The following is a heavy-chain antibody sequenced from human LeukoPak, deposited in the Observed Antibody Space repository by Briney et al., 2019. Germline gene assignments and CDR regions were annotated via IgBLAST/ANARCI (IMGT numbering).Heavy chain of an antibody. Sequence: GESLKISCKGSGYSFTNYWIGWVRQMPGKGLEWMGTIYPGDSDTRYSPSFQGQVTISADKSITTAYLQWSSLKASDTAIYYCARPESGYSYGYYAYWGQGTQVTVSS. CDR1: GYSFTNYW. CDR2: IYPGDSDT. J-gene: IGHJ4*02. CDR3: ARPESGYSYGYYAY. V-gene: IGHV5-51*01. D-gene: IGHD5-18*01.